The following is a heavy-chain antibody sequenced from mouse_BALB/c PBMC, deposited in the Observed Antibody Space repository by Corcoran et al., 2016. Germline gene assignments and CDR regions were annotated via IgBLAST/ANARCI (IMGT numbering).Heavy chain of an antibody. CDR2: IDPANGNT. V-gene: IGHV14-3*02. CDR3: ANWDWYFDV. Sequence: EGKMEKEGEELVKPGASVKLSCTASGFNIKDTYMHWVKQRPEQGLEWIGRIDPANGNTKYDPKFQGKATITADTSSNTAYLQLSSLTSEDTAVYYCANWDWYFDVWGAGTTVTVSS. CDR1: GFNIKDTY. D-gene: IGHD4-1*01. J-gene: IGHJ1*01.